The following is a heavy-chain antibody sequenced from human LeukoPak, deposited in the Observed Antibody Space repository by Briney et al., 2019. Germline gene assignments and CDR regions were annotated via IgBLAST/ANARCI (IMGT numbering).Heavy chain of an antibody. CDR3: ARSISMVRGAIRDSFDI. D-gene: IGHD3-10*01. J-gene: IGHJ3*02. Sequence: ASVKVSCKASGYTFTSYGISWVRQAPGQGLEWMGWISPYNGNTNYAQNLQGRVTMTTDTSTSTAYMELRSLRSDDTAVYYCARSISMVRGAIRDSFDIWGQGTMVTVSS. CDR1: GYTFTSYG. V-gene: IGHV1-18*01. CDR2: ISPYNGNT.